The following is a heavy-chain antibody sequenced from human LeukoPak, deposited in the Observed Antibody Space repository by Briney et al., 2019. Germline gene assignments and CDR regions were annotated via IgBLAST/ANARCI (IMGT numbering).Heavy chain of an antibody. V-gene: IGHV3-74*03. J-gene: IGHJ4*02. CDR1: GFTFSNYW. CDR2: IDNAGSIT. Sequence: GGSLRLSCAASGFTFSNYWIHWVRQAPGKGLVWVSRIDNAGSITTYADSVKGRFTISRDNAKNSLYLLMNNLRAEDTAVYYCARVYSGYDLDYWGQGTLVTVSS. D-gene: IGHD5-12*01. CDR3: ARVYSGYDLDY.